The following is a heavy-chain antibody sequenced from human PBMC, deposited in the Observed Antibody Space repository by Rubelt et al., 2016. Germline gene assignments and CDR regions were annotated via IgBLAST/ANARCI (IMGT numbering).Heavy chain of an antibody. D-gene: IGHD6-13*01. V-gene: IGHV4-39*07. Sequence: QVQLQESGPGLVKPSETLSLTCTVSGGSISSSSYYWGWIRQPPGKGLEWIGSIYYSGSTYYNPSLKCLVTISVDTSKNQFSLMLSSVTAADTAVYYCARDPRGSSWYFDWFDPWGQGTLVTVSS. J-gene: IGHJ5*02. CDR2: IYYSGST. CDR3: ARDPRGSSWYFDWFDP. CDR1: GGSISSSSYY.